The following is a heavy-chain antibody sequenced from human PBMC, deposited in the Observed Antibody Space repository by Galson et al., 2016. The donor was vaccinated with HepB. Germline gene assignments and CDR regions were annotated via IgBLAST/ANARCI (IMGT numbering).Heavy chain of an antibody. Sequence: SETLSLTCTVSGGSISSYYWSWIRQPPGKGLEWIGYIYYSGSTYYKPSLKSRVTISVDTSKNQFSLKLSSVTAADPAVYYCATSSGYYGTLFWGQGTLVTVSS. V-gene: IGHV4-59*01. D-gene: IGHD3-22*01. J-gene: IGHJ4*02. CDR1: GGSISSYY. CDR2: IYYSGST. CDR3: ATSSGYYGTLF.